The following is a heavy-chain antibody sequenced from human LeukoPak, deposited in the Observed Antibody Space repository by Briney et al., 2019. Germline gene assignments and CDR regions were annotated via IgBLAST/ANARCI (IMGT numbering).Heavy chain of an antibody. CDR3: AREVGVVAHQGGWFDP. D-gene: IGHD2-2*01. Sequence: GASVKVSCKASGYTFTGYYLHWVRQAPGQGLEWIGRINPNSGGTNYALKFHGRVTATRDTSINTAHMELSRLTSDDTAFYYRAREVGVVAHQGGWFDPWGQGTLVTVSS. V-gene: IGHV1-2*02. J-gene: IGHJ5*02. CDR2: INPNSGGT. CDR1: GYTFTGYY.